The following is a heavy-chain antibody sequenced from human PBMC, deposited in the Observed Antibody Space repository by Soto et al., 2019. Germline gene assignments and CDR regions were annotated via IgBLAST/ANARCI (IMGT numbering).Heavy chain of an antibody. CDR2: IYYSGST. CDR3: ARNGDDTSNHHYDP. D-gene: IGHD3-22*01. V-gene: IGHV4-30-4*01. CDR1: GGSISSGDYY. Sequence: PWETLSLTCTVSGGSISSGDYYWSWIRQPPGKGLEWIGYIYYSGSTYYNPSLKSRVTISVDTSKNQFSLKLSSVTAADTAVYFCARNGDDTSNHHYDPWRQGNLVTVSS. J-gene: IGHJ5*02.